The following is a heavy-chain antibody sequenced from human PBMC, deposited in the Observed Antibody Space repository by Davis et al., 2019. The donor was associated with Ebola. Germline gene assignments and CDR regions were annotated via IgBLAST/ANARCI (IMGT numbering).Heavy chain of an antibody. V-gene: IGHV3-21*01. Sequence: GESLKISCAASGITFSTYTMYWVRQAPGKGLEWVSSVNSPSNYIYYADSVKGRFTISRDNAKNSVFLQMNSLRAEDTAVYYCARDSGIFGDYYFDSWGQGTLVTVSS. CDR3: ARDSGIFGDYYFDS. J-gene: IGHJ4*02. CDR2: VNSPSNYI. CDR1: GITFSTYT. D-gene: IGHD3-10*02.